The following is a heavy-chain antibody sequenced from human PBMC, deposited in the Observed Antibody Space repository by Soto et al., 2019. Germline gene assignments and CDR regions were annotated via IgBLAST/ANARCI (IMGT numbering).Heavy chain of an antibody. Sequence: QVQLRQWGAGLLKPSETLSLTCAVYGGSFSGYYWIWIRQPPGKGLEWIGEINHSGGTNYDPSLKRRVTISVDTSKNQFSLSLTSVTAADTAVYYCARCPSNYDFCSGYRPADYYYMDVWGKGTTVTVSS. CDR3: ARCPSNYDFCSGYRPADYYYMDV. V-gene: IGHV4-34*01. CDR2: INHSGGT. CDR1: GGSFSGYY. J-gene: IGHJ6*03. D-gene: IGHD3-3*01.